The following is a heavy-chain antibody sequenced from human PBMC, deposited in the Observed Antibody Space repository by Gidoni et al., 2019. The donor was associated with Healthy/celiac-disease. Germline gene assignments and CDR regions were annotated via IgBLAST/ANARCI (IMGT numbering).Heavy chain of an antibody. D-gene: IGHD4-17*01. CDR1: GFPFSSYA. CDR3: AKEDGDSFYYDYGMDV. J-gene: IGHJ6*02. CDR2: IRGSGGST. V-gene: IGHV3-23*01. Sequence: EVQLLESGGGLVQPGGSLRLSCAASGFPFSSYAMSWVRQAPGKGLEWVSAIRGSGGSTYYADSVKGRFTISRDNSKNTLYLQMNSLRAEDTAGYYCAKEDGDSFYYDYGMDVWGQGTTVTVSS.